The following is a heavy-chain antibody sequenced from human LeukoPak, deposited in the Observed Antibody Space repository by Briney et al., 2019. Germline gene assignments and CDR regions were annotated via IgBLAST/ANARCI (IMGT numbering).Heavy chain of an antibody. CDR2: IYYSGST. V-gene: IGHV4-59*01. CDR1: GGSISSYY. Sequence: SETLSLTCTVSGGSISSYYWSWIRQPPGKGLEWIGYIYYSGSTNYNPSLKSRVTISVDTSKNQFSLKLSSVTAADTAVYYCARVHDEGVSWFDPWGQGTLVTVSS. J-gene: IGHJ5*02. D-gene: IGHD3-16*01. CDR3: ARVHDEGVSWFDP.